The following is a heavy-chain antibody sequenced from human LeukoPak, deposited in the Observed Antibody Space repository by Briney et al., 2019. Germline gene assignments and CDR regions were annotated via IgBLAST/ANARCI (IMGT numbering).Heavy chain of an antibody. CDR3: ARGEAYGSGTVHCDY. CDR1: GGSISSSNW. V-gene: IGHV4-4*02. CDR2: IYESGST. D-gene: IGHD3-10*01. J-gene: IGHJ4*02. Sequence: PSETLSLTCAVSGGSISSSNWWSWFRQPPGKGLEWIGVIYESGSTNCNPSLRSRVTISVDKSKNQFSLKLTSVTAADTAVYYCARGEAYGSGTVHCDYGSQGALVTVSS.